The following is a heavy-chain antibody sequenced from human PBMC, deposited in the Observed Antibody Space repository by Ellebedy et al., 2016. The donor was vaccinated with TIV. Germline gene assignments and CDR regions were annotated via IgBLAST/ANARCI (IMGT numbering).Heavy chain of an antibody. D-gene: IGHD3-16*01. J-gene: IGHJ4*02. CDR1: GFMFSSYA. CDR2: ISGSGDKT. Sequence: PGGSLRLSCAATGFMFSSYAMTWVRQAPGKGLEWVSAISGSGDKTYYADSVKGRFTISRDNSKNTLYLQMSSLRAEDTAVYYCTRDASNRGDLDYWGQGTLVTVSS. V-gene: IGHV3-23*01. CDR3: TRDASNRGDLDY.